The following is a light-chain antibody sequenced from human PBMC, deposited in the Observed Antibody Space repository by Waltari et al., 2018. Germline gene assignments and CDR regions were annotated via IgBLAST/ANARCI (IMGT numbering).Light chain of an antibody. V-gene: IGKV2-29*03. CDR3: MQGVHLPLT. Sequence: DIVMTQTPLSLSVSPGQPASISFKSSPSLLHRDGKTYVYWYLKRPGQSPQLLISEVSSRFSGVPDRCSGSGSGTDFTLKISRVEAEDVGLYYCMQGVHLPLTFGGGTKVEIQ. J-gene: IGKJ4*01. CDR1: PSLLHRDGKTY. CDR2: EVS.